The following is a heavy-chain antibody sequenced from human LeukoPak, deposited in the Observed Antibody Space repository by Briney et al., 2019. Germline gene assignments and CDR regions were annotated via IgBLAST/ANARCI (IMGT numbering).Heavy chain of an antibody. Sequence: EAGGSLRLSCAASGFTFSSYAMHWVRQAPGKGLEWVANIEHDGSEKNYVDSVKGRFTISRDNAKNSLYLQMNSLRAEDTAVYYCATPLDYYDRSDSHQGGDWGQGTLVTVSS. V-gene: IGHV3-7*03. CDR3: ATPLDYYDRSDSHQGGD. J-gene: IGHJ4*02. D-gene: IGHD3-22*01. CDR1: GFTFSSYA. CDR2: IEHDGSEK.